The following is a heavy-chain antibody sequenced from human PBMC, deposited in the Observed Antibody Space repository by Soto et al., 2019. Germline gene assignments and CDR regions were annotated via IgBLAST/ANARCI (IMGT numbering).Heavy chain of an antibody. CDR1: VFTGSSNY. V-gene: IGHV3-53*01. CDR2: IYSGGST. J-gene: IGHJ3*02. CDR3: AREEVGATCCAFDI. D-gene: IGHD1-26*01. Sequence: PWWSLRLSCSASVFTGSSNYMSWVRQAPGKGLEWVSVIYSGGSTYYADSVKGRFTISRDNSKNTLYLQMNSLRAEDTAVYYCAREEVGATCCAFDIWGQGTMVTVSS.